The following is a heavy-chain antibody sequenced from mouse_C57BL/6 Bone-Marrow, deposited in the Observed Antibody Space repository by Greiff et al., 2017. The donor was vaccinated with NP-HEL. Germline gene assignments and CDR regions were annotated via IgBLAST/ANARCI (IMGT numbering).Heavy chain of an antibody. V-gene: IGHV2-6*01. CDR1: GFSLTSYG. CDR2: IWGVGST. Sequence: VKLMESGPGLVAPSQSLSITCTVSGFSLTSYGVDWVRQSPGKGLEWLGVIWGVGSTNYNSALKSRLSISQDTSKSQVFLKMNSLQTDDTAMYYCASRGTYAPFAYWGQGTLVTVSA. CDR3: ASRGTYAPFAY. J-gene: IGHJ3*01.